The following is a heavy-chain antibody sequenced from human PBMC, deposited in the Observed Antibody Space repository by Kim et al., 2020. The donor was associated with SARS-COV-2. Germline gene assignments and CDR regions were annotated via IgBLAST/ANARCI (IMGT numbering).Heavy chain of an antibody. Sequence: SETLSLTCTVSGGSISSYYWSWIRQPPGKGLEWIGYIYYSGSTNYNPSLKSRVTISVDTSKNQFSLKLSSVTAADTAVYYCARHGAVTKPYYYYGMDVWGQGTTVTVSS. CDR3: ARHGAVTKPYYYYGMDV. CDR1: GGSISSYY. J-gene: IGHJ6*02. D-gene: IGHD4-17*01. V-gene: IGHV4-59*08. CDR2: IYYSGST.